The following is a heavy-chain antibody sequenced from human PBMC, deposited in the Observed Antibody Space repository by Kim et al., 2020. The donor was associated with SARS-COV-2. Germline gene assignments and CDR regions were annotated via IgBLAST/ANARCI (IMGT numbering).Heavy chain of an antibody. V-gene: IGHV3-30*04. CDR1: GFTFSSYA. Sequence: GGSLRLSCAASGFTFSSYAMHWVRQAPGKGLEWVAVISYDGSNKYYADSVKGRFTISRDNSKNTLYLQMNSLRAEDTAVYYCARVDYDYVWGPGCWGQGTLVTVSS. CDR2: ISYDGSNK. J-gene: IGHJ4*02. CDR3: ARVDYDYVWGPGC. D-gene: IGHD3-16*01.